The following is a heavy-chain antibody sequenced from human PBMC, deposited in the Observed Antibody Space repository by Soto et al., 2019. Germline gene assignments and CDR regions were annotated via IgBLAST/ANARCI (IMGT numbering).Heavy chain of an antibody. Sequence: PSETLSLTCTVSGGSISRGGYYWSWIRQNPGKGLEWIVYTYNSVSTYYNPSLKSRVTISVDTSKNQFSLKLTSVTAADTAVYYCARDPDPWGQGTLVTVSS. CDR3: ARDPDP. V-gene: IGHV4-31*03. CDR2: TYNSVST. J-gene: IGHJ5*02. CDR1: GGSISRGGYY.